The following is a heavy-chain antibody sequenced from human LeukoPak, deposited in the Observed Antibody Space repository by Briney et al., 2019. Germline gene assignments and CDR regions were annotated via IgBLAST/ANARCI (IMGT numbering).Heavy chain of an antibody. CDR3: ARDLYHGYCSGGSCHAPFDY. V-gene: IGHV1-18*01. Sequence: ASVKVSCKASGYTFTSYGISWVRQAPGQGLEWVGWISAYNGNTNYAQKLQGRVTMTTDTSTSTAYMELRSLRSDDTAVYYCARDLYHGYCSGGSCHAPFDYWGQGTLVTVSS. J-gene: IGHJ4*02. CDR1: GYTFTSYG. CDR2: ISAYNGNT. D-gene: IGHD2-15*01.